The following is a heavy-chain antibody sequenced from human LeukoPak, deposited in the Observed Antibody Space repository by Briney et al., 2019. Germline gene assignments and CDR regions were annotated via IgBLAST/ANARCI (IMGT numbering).Heavy chain of an antibody. V-gene: IGHV3-7*03. CDR3: ARIGYSSSCFDY. D-gene: IGHD6-13*01. Sequence: PGGSLRLSSAASGFSFTNYWMSWVRQAPGKGLEWVANIKQDGSVKYYVDSVKGRFTISRDNAKSSVYLQINSLRVEDTAVYYCARIGYSSSCFDYWGQGTLVTVSS. CDR2: IKQDGSVK. J-gene: IGHJ4*02. CDR1: GFSFTNYW.